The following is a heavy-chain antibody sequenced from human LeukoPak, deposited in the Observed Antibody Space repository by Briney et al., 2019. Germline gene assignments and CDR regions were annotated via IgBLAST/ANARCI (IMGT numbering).Heavy chain of an antibody. Sequence: PSETLSPTCTVSGDSISSNNYYWAWIRQPPGKGLEWIGSIPYSGSTYYNPSLKSRVTMSVDTSKNQFSLKLSSVTAADTAVYYCARCEDYYVSGSYYKTFDYWGQGTLVTVSS. CDR1: GDSISSNNYY. V-gene: IGHV4-39*07. D-gene: IGHD3-10*01. CDR2: IPYSGST. CDR3: ARCEDYYVSGSYYKTFDY. J-gene: IGHJ4*02.